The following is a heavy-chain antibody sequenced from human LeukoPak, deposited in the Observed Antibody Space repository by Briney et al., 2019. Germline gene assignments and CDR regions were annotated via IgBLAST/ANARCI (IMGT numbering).Heavy chain of an antibody. CDR2: INHSGST. J-gene: IGHJ6*03. Sequence: SETLSLTCAVYGGPFSGYYWSWIRQPPGKGLEWIGEINHSGSTNYNPSLKSRVTISVDTSKNQFSLKLSSVTAADTAVYYCARGNMDVWGKGTTVTVSS. CDR1: GGPFSGYY. CDR3: ARGNMDV. V-gene: IGHV4-34*01.